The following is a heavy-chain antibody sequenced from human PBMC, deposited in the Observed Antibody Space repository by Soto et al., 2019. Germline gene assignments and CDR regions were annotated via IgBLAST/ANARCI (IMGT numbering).Heavy chain of an antibody. CDR3: ARDLIYCTNGVCPFDY. CDR2: MNPNSGNT. D-gene: IGHD2-8*01. Sequence: ASVKVSCKASGYTFTSYDINWVRQATGQGLEWMGWMNPNSGNTGYAQKFQGRVTMTRNTSISTAYMELSSLRSEDTAVYYCARDLIYCTNGVCPFDYRGQGTLVTVSS. J-gene: IGHJ4*02. V-gene: IGHV1-8*01. CDR1: GYTFTSYD.